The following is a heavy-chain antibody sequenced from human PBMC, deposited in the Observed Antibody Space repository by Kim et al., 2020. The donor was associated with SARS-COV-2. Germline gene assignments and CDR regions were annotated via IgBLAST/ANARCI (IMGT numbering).Heavy chain of an antibody. CDR2: IKGRDDST. CDR1: GFSFGTFD. V-gene: IGHV3-23*01. CDR3: VKGAWLDY. D-gene: IGHD5-12*01. Sequence: GGSLRLSCVASGFSFGTFDMSWVRQAPGKGLKWVSVIKGRDDSTYYAESVKGRFTVSRDSARNTLHLQMNSLRSDDTAIYYCVKGAWLDYWGPGTLVTVS. J-gene: IGHJ4*02.